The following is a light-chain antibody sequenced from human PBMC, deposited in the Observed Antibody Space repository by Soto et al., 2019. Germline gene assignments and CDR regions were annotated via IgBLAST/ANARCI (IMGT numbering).Light chain of an antibody. V-gene: IGLV2-11*01. CDR1: SSDVGGYNY. J-gene: IGLJ3*02. CDR2: DVS. Sequence: QSALTQPRSVYGSPGQSVTISCTGTSSDVGGYNYVSWYQQHPRKAPKLMIYDVSKRPSGVPDRFSGSKSGNTASLTISGLQAEDEADYYCCSYAGSYTWVFGGGTKVTVL. CDR3: CSYAGSYTWV.